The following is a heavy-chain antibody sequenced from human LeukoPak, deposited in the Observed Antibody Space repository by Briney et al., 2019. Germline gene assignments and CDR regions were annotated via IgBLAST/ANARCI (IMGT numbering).Heavy chain of an antibody. D-gene: IGHD3-10*01. CDR2: IYYSGST. V-gene: IGHV4-59*08. Sequence: PSETLSLTCAVYGGSFSGYYWSWIRQPPGKGLEWIGYIYYSGSTNYNPSLKSRVTISVDTSKNQFSLKLSSVTAADTAVYYCARLGFGDAFDIWGQGTRVTVSS. CDR3: ARLGFGDAFDI. CDR1: GGSFSGYY. J-gene: IGHJ3*02.